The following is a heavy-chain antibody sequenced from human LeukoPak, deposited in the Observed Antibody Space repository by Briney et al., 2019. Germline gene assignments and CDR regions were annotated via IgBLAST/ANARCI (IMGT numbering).Heavy chain of an antibody. CDR1: GYTFTGYY. J-gene: IGHJ4*02. Sequence: GATVKVSCKASGYTFTGYYMHWVRQAPGQGLEWMGWINPNSGGTNYAQKFQGRVTMTRDTSISTAYVELSRLRSDDTAVYYCARCDYVWGSYRYPSNYFDYWGQGTLVTVSS. CDR3: ARCDYVWGSYRYPSNYFDY. D-gene: IGHD3-16*02. V-gene: IGHV1-2*02. CDR2: INPNSGGT.